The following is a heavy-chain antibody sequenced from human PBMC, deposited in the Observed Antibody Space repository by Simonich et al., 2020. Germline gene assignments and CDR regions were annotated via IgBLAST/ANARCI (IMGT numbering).Heavy chain of an antibody. CDR3: ARHQEGLYYFDY. J-gene: IGHJ4*02. CDR1: GYTFTSYA. V-gene: IGHV1-3*01. Sequence: QVQLVQSGAEVKKPGASVKVSCKASGYTFTSYAMHWGLQAPGQRLEWMGWINASNDNTKDSQKFQGRVTITRDTSASTAYMELSSLRSEDTAVYYCARHQEGLYYFDYWGQGTLVTVSS. CDR2: INASNDNT.